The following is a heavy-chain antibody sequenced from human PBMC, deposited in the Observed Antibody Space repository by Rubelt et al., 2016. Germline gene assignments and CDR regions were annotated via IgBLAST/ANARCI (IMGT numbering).Heavy chain of an antibody. V-gene: IGHV1-18*01. J-gene: IGHJ4*02. CDR2: IRTYNGNT. D-gene: IGHD3-16*02. CDR3: ARNLIMITFGGVIVPPDY. CDR1: GYTFTTYG. Sequence: QVQLVQSGAEVKKPGASVKVSCKASGYTFTTYGISWVRQAPGQGLEWMGWIRTYNGNTNYAQKLQGRGTMTTDTSTSTAYMELRSLRSDDTAVYYCARNLIMITFGGVIVPPDYWGQGTLVTVSS.